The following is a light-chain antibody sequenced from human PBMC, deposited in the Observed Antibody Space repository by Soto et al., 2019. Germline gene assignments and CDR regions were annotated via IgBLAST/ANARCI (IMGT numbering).Light chain of an antibody. CDR3: QSYDSSLSGLV. CDR1: SSNIGAGYD. J-gene: IGLJ1*01. Sequence: QSVLTQPPSVSGAPGQRVTISFTGSSSNIGAGYDVHWYQQLPGTAPKLLIYGNSNRPSGVPDRFSGSKSGTSASLAITGLQAEYEADYYCQSYDSSLSGLVFGTGTKVTVL. CDR2: GNS. V-gene: IGLV1-40*01.